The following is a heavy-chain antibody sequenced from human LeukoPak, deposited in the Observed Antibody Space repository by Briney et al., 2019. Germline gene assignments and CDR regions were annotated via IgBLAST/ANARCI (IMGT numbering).Heavy chain of an antibody. J-gene: IGHJ4*02. V-gene: IGHV3-21*01. CDR2: ISSSSSYI. Sequence: SGGSLRLSCAASGFTFSSYSMNWVRQAPGKGLEWVSSISSSSSYIYYADSVKGRFTISRDNAKNSLYLQMNSLRAEDTAVYYCARDKGAKWELHSGGYYFDYWGQGTLVTVSS. CDR1: GFTFSSYS. CDR3: ARDKGAKWELHSGGYYFDY. D-gene: IGHD1-26*01.